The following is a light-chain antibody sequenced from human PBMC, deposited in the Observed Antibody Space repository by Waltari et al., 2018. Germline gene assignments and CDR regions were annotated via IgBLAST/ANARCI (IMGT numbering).Light chain of an antibody. Sequence: EIVMTQSAATLSVSPGERATLSCRASRSVSTNLAWYQQKPGQTPRLLIFGASTRATGVPARFIGSGSGTEFTLTISTMQFEDSAVYYCQQYDNWPPFTFGGGTKVEIK. CDR1: RSVSTN. V-gene: IGKV3-15*01. CDR3: QQYDNWPPFT. J-gene: IGKJ4*01. CDR2: GAS.